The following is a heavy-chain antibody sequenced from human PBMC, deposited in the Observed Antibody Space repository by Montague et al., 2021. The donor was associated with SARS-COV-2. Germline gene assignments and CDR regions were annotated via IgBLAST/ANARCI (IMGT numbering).Heavy chain of an antibody. CDR3: AKNRDIFWFGEGRDSMDV. CDR1: GFTFNNFA. J-gene: IGHJ6*02. D-gene: IGHD3-10*01. V-gene: IGHV3-30*18. Sequence: RLSWSASGFTFNNFAMHWVRQAPGKGLEWVAVISYDGSIKYYADSLRGRFTISRDSSRKTLYLQMNSLSAEDTAVYYCAKNRDIFWFGEGRDSMDVWGQGTTVIVSS. CDR2: ISYDGSIK.